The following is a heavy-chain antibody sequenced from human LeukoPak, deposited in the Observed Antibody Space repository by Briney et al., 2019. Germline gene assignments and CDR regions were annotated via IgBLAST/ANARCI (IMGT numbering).Heavy chain of an antibody. CDR3: ASAYYDILGGHFDY. V-gene: IGHV4-59*01. Sequence: SETLSLTCSVSDDSITMYYWTWIRQPPGKGLEWIGYADHTGSTNFNPSLNGRVSISRDTTKNLFSLRLRSVTAADTAVYFCASAYYDILGGHFDYWGQGTLVTVSS. J-gene: IGHJ4*02. CDR1: DDSITMYY. CDR2: ADHTGST. D-gene: IGHD3-9*01.